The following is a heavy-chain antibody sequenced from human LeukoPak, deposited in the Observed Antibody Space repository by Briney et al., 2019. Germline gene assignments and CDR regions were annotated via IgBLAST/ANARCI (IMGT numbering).Heavy chain of an antibody. CDR2: IYTSGST. D-gene: IGHD3-10*01. V-gene: IGHV4-4*07. CDR1: GVSISIYY. Sequence: PSETLSLTCTVSGVSISIYYWSWIRQPAGKGREWIGRIYTSGSTNSNPTLKSRVTMSVATSKNQFSLKLSSVTAADTAVYYCARGLLPRRGYYYGMDVWGQGTTVTVSS. CDR3: ARGLLPRRGYYYGMDV. J-gene: IGHJ6*02.